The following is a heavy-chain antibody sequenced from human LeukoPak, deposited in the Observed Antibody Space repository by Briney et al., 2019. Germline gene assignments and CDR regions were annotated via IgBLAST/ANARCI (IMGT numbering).Heavy chain of an antibody. CDR3: TREHLTVSYFDY. CDR2: IKQDGSEQ. V-gene: IGHV3-7*05. D-gene: IGHD4-11*01. CDR1: GFTFSSYW. J-gene: IGHJ4*02. Sequence: GGSLRLSCAASGFTFSSYWMSCVRQAPGKGLEWVANIKQDGSEQYYVDSVKGRFTISRDNAKNSLFLQMNSLRGEDTAVYYCTREHLTVSYFDYWGQGTLVTVSS.